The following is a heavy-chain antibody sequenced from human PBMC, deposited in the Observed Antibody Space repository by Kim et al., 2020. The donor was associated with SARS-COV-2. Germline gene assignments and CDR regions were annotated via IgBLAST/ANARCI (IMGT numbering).Heavy chain of an antibody. J-gene: IGHJ4*02. D-gene: IGHD2-15*01. Sequence: SSADSVKGRFTTSRDNAKNTLYLQMNSLRAEDTAVYYCARATPSAGGGLDYWGQGTLVTVSS. V-gene: IGHV3-74*01. CDR3: ARATPSAGGGLDY.